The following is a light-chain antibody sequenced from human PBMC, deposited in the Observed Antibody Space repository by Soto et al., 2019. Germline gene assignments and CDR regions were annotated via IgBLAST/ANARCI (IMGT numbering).Light chain of an antibody. CDR3: KQYNNWPSYT. CDR1: QSVSSN. V-gene: IGKV3-15*01. CDR2: GAS. J-gene: IGKJ2*01. Sequence: EIVMTQSPATLSVSPGERATLSCRASQSVSSNLAWYQQKPGQAPRLLIYGASTRATGIPARFSGSGSGTEFTLTISSLQSKDFAVYYCKQYNNWPSYTFGQGTKLEIK.